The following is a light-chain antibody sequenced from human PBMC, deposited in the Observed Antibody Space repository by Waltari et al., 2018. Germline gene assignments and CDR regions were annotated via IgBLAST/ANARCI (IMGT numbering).Light chain of an antibody. Sequence: QSVLTQPPSASGTPGPRVTISCSGSSPHIGTNYVYWYQQLPGTAPKLLIYKNDQRPSGVPDRVSGSKSGTSASLAISGLRSEDESTYYCAAWDDSRGVFGGGTKLTVL. J-gene: IGLJ3*02. V-gene: IGLV1-47*01. CDR3: AAWDDSRGV. CDR2: KND. CDR1: SPHIGTNY.